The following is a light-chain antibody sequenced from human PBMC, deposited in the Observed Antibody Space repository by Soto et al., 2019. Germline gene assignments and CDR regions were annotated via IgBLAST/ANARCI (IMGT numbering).Light chain of an antibody. CDR2: LNSDGSH. V-gene: IGLV4-69*01. J-gene: IGLJ2*01. Sequence: QLVLTQSPSASASLGASVKLTCTLSSGHSSYAIAWHQQQPEKGPRYLMKLNSDGSHSKGDGIPDRFSGSSSGAERYPTISSLQSEDEADYYCQTWGTGIQVVFGGGTKVTVL. CDR1: SGHSSYA. CDR3: QTWGTGIQVV.